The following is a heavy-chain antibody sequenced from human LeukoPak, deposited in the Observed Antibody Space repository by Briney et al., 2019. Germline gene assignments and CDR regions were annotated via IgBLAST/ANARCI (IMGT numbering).Heavy chain of an antibody. CDR3: AKGVGVFDY. CDR2: ISYDGSNK. D-gene: IGHD1-26*01. J-gene: IGHJ4*02. Sequence: PGGSLRLSCAASGFTFSSYGMHWVRQAPGKGLEWVAVISYDGSNKYYADSVKGRFTISRDNSKNTLYLQMNSLRAEDTAVYYYAKGVGVFDYWGQGTLVTVSS. V-gene: IGHV3-30*18. CDR1: GFTFSSYG.